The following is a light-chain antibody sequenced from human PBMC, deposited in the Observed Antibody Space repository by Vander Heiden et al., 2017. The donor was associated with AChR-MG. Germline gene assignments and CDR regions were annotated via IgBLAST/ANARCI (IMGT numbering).Light chain of an antibody. Sequence: ELVITQSPAILSVSPGQRATLSCRASQSVSSNLAWYQQKPGQAPRLLIYGASARATGIPAKFSGSGSGEEFTLTISSLQSEDFAVYYCQQYNNWPPWTFGQGTKVKIK. CDR1: QSVSSN. CDR2: GAS. V-gene: IGKV3-15*01. J-gene: IGKJ1*01. CDR3: QQYNNWPPWT.